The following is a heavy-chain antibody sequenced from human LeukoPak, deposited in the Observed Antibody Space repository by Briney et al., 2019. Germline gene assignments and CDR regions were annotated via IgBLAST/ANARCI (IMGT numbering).Heavy chain of an antibody. V-gene: IGHV4-34*01. D-gene: IGHD4-23*01. CDR3: ARDPPYGDNSESFDS. CDR2: IHHSGST. Sequence: SETLSLTCAVYGGSFSGYYWSWIRQPPGRGLEWIGEIHHSGSTNYSPSLKSRVTISVDTSKNQFSLNLSSMTAADTAVYFCARDPPYGDNSESFDSWGQGTLVTVSS. J-gene: IGHJ4*02. CDR1: GGSFSGYY.